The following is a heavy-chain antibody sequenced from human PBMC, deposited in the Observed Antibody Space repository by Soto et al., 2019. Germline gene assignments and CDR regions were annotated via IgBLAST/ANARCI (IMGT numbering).Heavy chain of an antibody. V-gene: IGHV4-34*01. D-gene: IGHD2-8*02. Sequence: SETLSLTCAVYGGSFSGYYWSCIRQPPGKGLEWIGEINHSGSTNYNPSLKSRVTISVDTSKNQLSLELSSVTAADTAVYYCAIAGRVAYYYYCMDVGGQGLTVTVSS. CDR2: INHSGST. J-gene: IGHJ6*02. CDR1: GGSFSGYY. CDR3: AIAGRVAYYYYCMDV.